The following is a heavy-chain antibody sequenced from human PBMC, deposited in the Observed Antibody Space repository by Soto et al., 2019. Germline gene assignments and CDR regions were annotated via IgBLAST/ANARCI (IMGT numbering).Heavy chain of an antibody. Sequence: SVKVSCKASGYTFTGYGISWVRQAPGQGLEWMGWISAYNGNTNYAQKLQGRVTMTTDTSTSTAYMELRSLRSDDTAVYYCARDTRLEAAAGPSWFDPWGQGTLVTVS. CDR2: ISAYNGNT. V-gene: IGHV1-18*04. CDR3: ARDTRLEAAAGPSWFDP. D-gene: IGHD6-13*01. J-gene: IGHJ5*02. CDR1: GYTFTGYG.